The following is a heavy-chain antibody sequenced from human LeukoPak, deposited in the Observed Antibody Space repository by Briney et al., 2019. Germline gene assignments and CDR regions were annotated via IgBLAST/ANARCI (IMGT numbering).Heavy chain of an antibody. Sequence: GGSLRLSCAASGFTFSSYWMSWVRQAPGKGLEWVATVKQDGSEKYYVDSVKGRFTISRDNAKNFLYLQMNSLRAEDTAVYYCARGWRFRDGYNSGENDYWGQGTLVTVSS. CDR2: VKQDGSEK. D-gene: IGHD5-24*01. J-gene: IGHJ4*02. CDR3: ARGWRFRDGYNSGENDY. CDR1: GFTFSSYW. V-gene: IGHV3-7*01.